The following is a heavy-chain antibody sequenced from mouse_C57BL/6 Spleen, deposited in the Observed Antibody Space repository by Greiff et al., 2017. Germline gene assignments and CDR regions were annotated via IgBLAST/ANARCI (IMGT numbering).Heavy chain of an antibody. J-gene: IGHJ3*01. Sequence: VQLQQSGAELVRPGTSVKVSFKASGYAFTNYLIEWVKQRPGQGLDWIGVINPGSGGTNYNEKFKCKATLTADKSSSTAYMQLSSLTSEDSAVYFCATRCGCAYWGQGTLVTVSA. V-gene: IGHV1-54*01. CDR3: ATRCGCAY. CDR2: INPGSGGT. CDR1: GYAFTNYL.